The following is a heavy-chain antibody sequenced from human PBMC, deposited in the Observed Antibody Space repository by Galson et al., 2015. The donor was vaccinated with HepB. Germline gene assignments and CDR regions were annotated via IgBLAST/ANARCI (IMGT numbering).Heavy chain of an antibody. CDR3: ARVRRVVRGRYFSYGMDF. V-gene: IGHV3-64*01. Sequence: SLRLSCAASGFTFSSYAMHWVRQAPGKGLEYVSAISSNGGSTYYANSVKGRFTISRDNSKNTLYLQMGSLRAEDMAVYYCARVRRVVRGRYFSYGMDFWGQGTTVTVSS. CDR2: ISSNGGST. J-gene: IGHJ6*02. CDR1: GFTFSSYA. D-gene: IGHD3-10*01.